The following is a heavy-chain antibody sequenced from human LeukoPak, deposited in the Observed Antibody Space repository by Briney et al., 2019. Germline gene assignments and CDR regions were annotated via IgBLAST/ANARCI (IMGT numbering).Heavy chain of an antibody. CDR1: GYAFTGYY. D-gene: IGHD3-9*01. Sequence: ASVKVSCKASGYAFTGYYMHWVRQAPGQGLEWMGWINPNSGGTNYAQKFQGRVTMTRDTSISTAYMELSRLRSDDTAVYYCARDHYDILTSDYWGQGTLVTVSS. J-gene: IGHJ4*02. V-gene: IGHV1-2*02. CDR2: INPNSGGT. CDR3: ARDHYDILTSDY.